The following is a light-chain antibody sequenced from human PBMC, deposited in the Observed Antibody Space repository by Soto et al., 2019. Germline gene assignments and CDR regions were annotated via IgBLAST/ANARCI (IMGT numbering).Light chain of an antibody. CDR3: GSYAGISTYV. V-gene: IGLV2-8*01. CDR2: EVS. J-gene: IGLJ1*01. CDR1: SSDVGGYNY. Sequence: QSALTQPPSASGSPGQSVTISCTGTSSDVGGYNYVSWYQQHPGKAPKLMIYEVSKRPSGVPDRFSGSKSGNTASLTVSGLQAEDEADYYCGSYAGISTYVFGTGTKLTVL.